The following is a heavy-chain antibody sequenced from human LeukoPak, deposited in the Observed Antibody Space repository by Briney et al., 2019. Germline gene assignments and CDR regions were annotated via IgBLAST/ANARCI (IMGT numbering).Heavy chain of an antibody. V-gene: IGHV1-69*13. CDR2: IIPIFGTA. CDR3: ARDYYDSSGQTHHLTEDDY. Sequence: ASGKVSCKASGGTFSSYAISWVRQAPGQGLEWIGGIIPIFGTANYAQKFQGRVTITADESTSTAYMELSSLRSEDTAVYYCARDYYDSSGQTHHLTEDDYWGRGTLVTVSS. J-gene: IGHJ4*02. D-gene: IGHD3-22*01. CDR1: GGTFSSYA.